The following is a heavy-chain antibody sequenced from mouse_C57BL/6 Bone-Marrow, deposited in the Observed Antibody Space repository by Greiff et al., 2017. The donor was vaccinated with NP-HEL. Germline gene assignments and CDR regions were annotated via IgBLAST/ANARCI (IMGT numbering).Heavy chain of an antibody. CDR3: TLGLYFDY. CDR2: IDPENGDT. J-gene: IGHJ2*01. D-gene: IGHD3-3*01. CDR1: GFNIKDDY. V-gene: IGHV14-4*01. Sequence: VQLQQSGAELVRPGASVKLSCTASGFNIKDDYMHWVKQRPEQGLEWIGWIDPENGDTEYASKFQGKATITADTSSITAYLQLSSLTSEDTAVYYCTLGLYFDYWGQGTTLTVSS.